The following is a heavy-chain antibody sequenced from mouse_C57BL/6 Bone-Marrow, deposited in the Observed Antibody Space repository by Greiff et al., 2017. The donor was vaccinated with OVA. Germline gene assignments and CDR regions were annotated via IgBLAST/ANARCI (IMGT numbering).Heavy chain of an antibody. V-gene: IGHV10-1*01. CDR2: IRSKSNNYAT. CDR1: GFSFNTYA. J-gene: IGHJ3*01. D-gene: IGHD1-1*01. CDR3: VRDYYGSPFAY. Sequence: EVQGVESGGGLVQPKGSLKLSCAASGFSFNTYAMNWVRQAPGKGLEWVARIRSKSNNYATYYADSVKDRFTISRDDSESMLYLQMNNLKTEDTAMYYCVRDYYGSPFAYWGQGTLVTVSA.